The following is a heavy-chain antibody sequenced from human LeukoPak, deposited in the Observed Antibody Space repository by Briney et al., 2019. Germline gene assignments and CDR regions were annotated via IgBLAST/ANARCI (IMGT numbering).Heavy chain of an antibody. D-gene: IGHD3-3*01. V-gene: IGHV4-34*01. CDR2: INHSGST. CDR1: GGSFSGYY. J-gene: IGHJ4*02. Sequence: PSETLSLTCAVYGGSFSGYYWSWIRQPPGKGLEWIGEINHSGSTNYNPSLKSRVTISVDTSKNHFSLKLSSVTAADMAVYYCARVPLRFLEPFDFWGQGTLVTVSS. CDR3: ARVPLRFLEPFDF.